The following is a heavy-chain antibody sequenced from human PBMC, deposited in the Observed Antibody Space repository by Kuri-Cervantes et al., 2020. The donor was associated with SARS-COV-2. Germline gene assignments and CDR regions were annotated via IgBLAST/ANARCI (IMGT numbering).Heavy chain of an antibody. V-gene: IGHV1-2*02. CDR1: GYTFTGYY. J-gene: IGHJ4*02. CDR2: INPNSGGT. CDR3: ARSSPKGYEYEQQLVPYYFDY. D-gene: IGHD6-13*01. Sequence: ASVKVSCKAFGYTFTGYYMHWVRQAPGQGLEWMGWINPNSGGTNYAQKFQGRVTITTDESTSTAYMELSSLRSEDTAVYYCARSSPKGYEYEQQLVPYYFDYWGQGTLVTVSS.